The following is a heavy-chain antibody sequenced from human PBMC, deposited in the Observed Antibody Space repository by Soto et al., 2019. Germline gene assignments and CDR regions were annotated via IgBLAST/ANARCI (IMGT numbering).Heavy chain of an antibody. Sequence: SETLSLTCTVSGGSISSGGYYWSWIRQHPGKGLEWIGYIYYSGSTYYNPSLKSRVTISVDTSKNQFSLKLSSVTAADTAVYYCARDCPKVRAHDYWGQGTLVTVSS. J-gene: IGHJ4*02. CDR2: IYYSGST. CDR3: ARDCPKVRAHDY. V-gene: IGHV4-31*03. CDR1: GGSISSGGYY.